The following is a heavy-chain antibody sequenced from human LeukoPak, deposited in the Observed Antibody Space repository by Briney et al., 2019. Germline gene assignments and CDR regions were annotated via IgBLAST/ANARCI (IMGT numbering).Heavy chain of an antibody. Sequence: GGSLRLSCVASGFTFSSYEMNWVRQAPGKGLEWVAVIWFDGTNIKYGDSVKGRFTISRDNSKNTLYLQMNSLRAEDTAVYYCARMYSGSLDYWGQGTLVTVSS. J-gene: IGHJ4*02. CDR1: GFTFSSYE. CDR3: ARMYSGSLDY. CDR2: IWFDGTNI. V-gene: IGHV3-33*08. D-gene: IGHD1-26*01.